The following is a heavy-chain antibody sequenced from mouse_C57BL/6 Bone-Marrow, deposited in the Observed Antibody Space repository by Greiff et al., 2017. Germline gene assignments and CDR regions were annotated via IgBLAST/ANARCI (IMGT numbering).Heavy chain of an antibody. V-gene: IGHV5-17*01. CDR3: ARTSVVGDAMDY. D-gene: IGHD1-1*01. Sequence: EVHLVESGGGLVKPGGSLTLSCAASGFTFCDYGMHWVRQAPEKGLEWVAYISSGSSTIYSADTVKGRFTLSRDNAKNTLFLQMTSLGAEDTAMYYCARTSVVGDAMDYWGQGTSGTGSS. J-gene: IGHJ4*01. CDR1: GFTFCDYG. CDR2: ISSGSSTI.